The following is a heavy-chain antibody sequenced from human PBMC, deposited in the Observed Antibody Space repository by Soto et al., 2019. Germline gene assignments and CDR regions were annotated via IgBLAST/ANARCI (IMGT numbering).Heavy chain of an antibody. Sequence: GGSLRLSCAASGFTFSSYSMNWVRQAPGKGLEWVSYISSSSSTIYYADSVKGRFTISRDNAKNSLYLQMNSLRAEDTAVYYCARDSYSPDEYYMDVWGKGTTVTVSS. V-gene: IGHV3-48*01. D-gene: IGHD2-15*01. J-gene: IGHJ6*03. CDR1: GFTFSSYS. CDR3: ARDSYSPDEYYMDV. CDR2: ISSSSSTI.